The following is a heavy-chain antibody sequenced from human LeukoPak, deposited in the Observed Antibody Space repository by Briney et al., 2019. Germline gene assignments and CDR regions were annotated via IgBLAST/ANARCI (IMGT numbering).Heavy chain of an antibody. D-gene: IGHD2-8*01. CDR1: GFTFSSYA. V-gene: IGHV3-23*01. J-gene: IGHJ4*02. CDR3: ADGSNGEDLLDY. Sequence: GGSLRLSCAASGFTFSSYAMSWVRQAPGKGLEWVSAISGRGGSTYYADSVKGRFTISRDNSKNKLYLQMNSLRAEDTAVYYCADGSNGEDLLDYWGQGTLVTVSS. CDR2: ISGRGGST.